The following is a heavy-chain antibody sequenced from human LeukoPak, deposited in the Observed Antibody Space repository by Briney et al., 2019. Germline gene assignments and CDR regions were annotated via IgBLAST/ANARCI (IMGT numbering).Heavy chain of an antibody. J-gene: IGHJ4*02. CDR1: GFTFSSYG. Sequence: PGRSLRLSCSAAGFTFSSYGMYWVRQAPGKGLEWVAVISSDGRNEYYADSVKGRFTISRDNSKNTLYLQMNSLRADDTAVYYCARGCYYERSGYCPFDYWGPGTLVTVSS. D-gene: IGHD3-22*01. CDR2: ISSDGRNE. V-gene: IGHV3-30*03. CDR3: ARGCYYERSGYCPFDY.